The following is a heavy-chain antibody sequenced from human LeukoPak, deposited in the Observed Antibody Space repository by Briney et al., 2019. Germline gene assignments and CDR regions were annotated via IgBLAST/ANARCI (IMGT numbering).Heavy chain of an antibody. CDR2: IYDSGST. D-gene: IGHD5-18*01. CDR1: GGSIRSSYYY. J-gene: IGHJ4*02. Sequence: SETLSLTCTVSGGSIRSSYYYWGWIRQPPGKGLEWIGSIYDSGSTNYNPSLKSRVTISVDKSKNQFSLKLSSVTAADTAVYYCAREFDLDTGFDYWGQGTLVTVSS. V-gene: IGHV4-39*07. CDR3: AREFDLDTGFDY.